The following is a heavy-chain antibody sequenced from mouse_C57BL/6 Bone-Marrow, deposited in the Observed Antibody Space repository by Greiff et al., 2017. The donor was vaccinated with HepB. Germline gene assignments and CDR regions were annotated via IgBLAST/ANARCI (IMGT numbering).Heavy chain of an antibody. D-gene: IGHD2-4*01. CDR3: ARRNDYDVGDY. CDR1: GYTFTSYW. V-gene: IGHV1-59*01. CDR2: IDPSDSYT. J-gene: IGHJ3*01. Sequence: QVQLKQPGAELVRPGTSVKLSCKASGYTFTSYWMHWVKQRPGQGLEWIGVIDPSDSYTNYNQKFKGKATLTVDTSSSTAYMQLSSLTSEDSAVYDCARRNDYDVGDYWGRGTLVTVSA.